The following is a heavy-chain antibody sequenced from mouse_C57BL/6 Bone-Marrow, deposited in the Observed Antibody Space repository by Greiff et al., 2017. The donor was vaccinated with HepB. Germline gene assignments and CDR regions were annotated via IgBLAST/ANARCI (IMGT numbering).Heavy chain of an antibody. CDR3: ARFPAYYYAMDY. V-gene: IGHV1-72*01. CDR1: GYTFTSYW. CDR2: IDPNSGGT. Sequence: QVHVKQPGAELVKPGASVKLSCKASGYTFTSYWMHWVKQRPGRGLEGIGRIDPNSGGTKYNEKFKSKATLTVDKPSSTAYMQLSSLTSEDSAVYYCARFPAYYYAMDYWGQGTSVTVSS. J-gene: IGHJ4*01.